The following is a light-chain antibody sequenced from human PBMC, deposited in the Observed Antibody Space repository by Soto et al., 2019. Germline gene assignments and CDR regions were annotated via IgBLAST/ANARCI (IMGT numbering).Light chain of an antibody. J-gene: IGKJ3*01. CDR2: AAS. CDR1: QSISSY. CDR3: EKSHSTPSLFT. V-gene: IGKV1-39*01. Sequence: DIPMTQSPSSLSASVGDRVTITCRASQSISSYLNWYQQKPGKAPKLLIYAASSLQSGVPSRFSGSGSGTDFTLTISSLQPEDFATYDCEKSHSTPSLFTFGPGTKVDIK.